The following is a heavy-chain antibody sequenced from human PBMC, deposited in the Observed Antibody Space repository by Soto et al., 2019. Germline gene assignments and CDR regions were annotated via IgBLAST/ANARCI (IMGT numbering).Heavy chain of an antibody. J-gene: IGHJ4*02. CDR3: ARAGGLTVNWNYLDY. Sequence: ASVKVSCKASGYTFTSYAMHWVRQAPGQRLEWMGWINAGNGNTKYSQKFQGRVTITRDTSASTAYMELSSLRSEDTAVYYCARAGGLTVNWNYLDYWGQGTLVTVSS. D-gene: IGHD1-20*01. V-gene: IGHV1-3*01. CDR2: INAGNGNT. CDR1: GYTFTSYA.